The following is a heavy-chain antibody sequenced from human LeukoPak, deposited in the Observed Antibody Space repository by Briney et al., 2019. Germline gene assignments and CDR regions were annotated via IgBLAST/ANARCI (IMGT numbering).Heavy chain of an antibody. CDR1: GFTFSTYS. CDR2: ISSSSSYI. D-gene: IGHD2-8*01. V-gene: IGHV3-21*01. Sequence: PGGSLRLSCAASGFTFSTYSMNWVRQAPGKGLEWVSSISSSSSYIYYADSVKGRFTISRDNAKNSLYLQMNSLRAEDTAVFYAAGGIRYCTNGVCHGSDYWGQGTLVTVSS. CDR3: AGGIRYCTNGVCHGSDY. J-gene: IGHJ4*02.